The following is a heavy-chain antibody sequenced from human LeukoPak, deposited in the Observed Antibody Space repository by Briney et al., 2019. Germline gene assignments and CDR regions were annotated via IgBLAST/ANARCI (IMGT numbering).Heavy chain of an antibody. CDR1: GGSISSSSYY. CDR3: ARHRGEWLGREYFQH. CDR2: IYYSGST. D-gene: IGHD6-19*01. Sequence: SETLSLTCTVSGGSISSSSYYWGWIRQPPGKGLEWIGSIYYSGSTYYNPSLKSRVTISVDTSKNQFSLRLSSVTAADTAVYYCARHRGEWLGREYFQHWGQGTLVTVSS. J-gene: IGHJ1*01. V-gene: IGHV4-39*01.